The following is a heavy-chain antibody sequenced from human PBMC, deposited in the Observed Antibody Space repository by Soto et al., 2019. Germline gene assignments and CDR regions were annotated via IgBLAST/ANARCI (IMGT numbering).Heavy chain of an antibody. CDR3: ARGQVATITPYDY. J-gene: IGHJ4*02. D-gene: IGHD5-12*01. CDR2: IYHSGIT. V-gene: IGHV4-30-2*01. Sequence: PSETLSLTCAVSGGSMRSGGYSWSWIRQPPGKGLEWIGYIYHSGITYYNPSLKSRVTISVDRSKNQFSLKLSSVTAADTAVYYCARGQVATITPYDYWGQGTLVTVS. CDR1: GGSMRSGGYS.